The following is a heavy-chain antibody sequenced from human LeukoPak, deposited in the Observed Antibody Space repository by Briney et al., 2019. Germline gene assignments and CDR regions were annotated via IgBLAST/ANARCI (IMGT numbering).Heavy chain of an antibody. V-gene: IGHV4-61*02. J-gene: IGHJ3*01. Sequence: PSETLSLTCTVSGNGSGDSISTGGHYWSWARQPAGKGLEWIGRIYISGSTSYNPSFSSRATISFDTSKNQISLNLRSVTGADTAVYFCVRYRAVRRGHDAFDFWGHGTLVTVSS. CDR2: IYISGST. CDR1: GNGSGDSISTGGHY. D-gene: IGHD5-24*01. CDR3: VRYRAVRRGHDAFDF.